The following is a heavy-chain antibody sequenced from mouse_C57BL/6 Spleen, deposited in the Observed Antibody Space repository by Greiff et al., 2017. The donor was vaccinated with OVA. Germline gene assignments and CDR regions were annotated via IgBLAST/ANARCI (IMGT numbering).Heavy chain of an antibody. CDR2: IHPNSGST. V-gene: IGHV1-64*01. Sequence: QVQLKQPGAELVKPGASVKLSCKASGYTFTSYWMHWVKQRPGQGLEWIGMIHPNSGSTNYNEKFKSKATLTVDKSSSTAYMQLSSLTSEDSAVYYCARERTMRYFDFWGTGTPVTVSS. J-gene: IGHJ1*03. D-gene: IGHD2-4*01. CDR1: GYTFTSYW. CDR3: ARERTMRYFDF.